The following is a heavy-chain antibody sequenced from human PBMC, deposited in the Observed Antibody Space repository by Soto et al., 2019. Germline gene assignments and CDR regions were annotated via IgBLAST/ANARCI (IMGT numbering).Heavy chain of an antibody. Sequence: GGSLRLSCAASGFTFSSYSMNWVRQAPGKGLEWVPSISRSAGNTYYADSVKGRFTISRDNAKNSMYLQMNSLRAEDTAVYYCARDQVPGLDAFDIWGQGTMVTVSS. CDR3: ARDQVPGLDAFDI. CDR1: GFTFSSYS. V-gene: IGHV3-21*01. CDR2: ISRSAGNT. J-gene: IGHJ3*02.